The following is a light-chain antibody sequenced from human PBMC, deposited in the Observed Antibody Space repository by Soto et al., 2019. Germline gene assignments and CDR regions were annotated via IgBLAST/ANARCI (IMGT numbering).Light chain of an antibody. Sequence: DIQMTQSPSSLSASVGDRVTITCRASQGISNYLAWYQQIPGKVPKLLISAASTVQSGVPSRFSDSGSGTDFTLTISRLQPEDVATYYCQKYNNFPAFGGGTKVEIK. V-gene: IGKV1-27*01. CDR3: QKYNNFPA. CDR2: AAS. CDR1: QGISNY. J-gene: IGKJ4*01.